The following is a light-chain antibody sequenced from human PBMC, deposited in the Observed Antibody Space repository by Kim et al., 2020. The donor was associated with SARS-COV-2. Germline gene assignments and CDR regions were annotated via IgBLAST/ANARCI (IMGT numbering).Light chain of an antibody. Sequence: GQSVTVSCTGISRHANTCNRVSWYQQAPGTAPKLIIYEVSNRPSGVPDRFSGSKSGSSASLTISGLQAEDEAFYYCTSYIGTATLVFGGGTQLTVL. CDR3: TSYIGTATLV. CDR2: EVS. V-gene: IGLV2-18*02. CDR1: SRHANTCNR. J-gene: IGLJ2*01.